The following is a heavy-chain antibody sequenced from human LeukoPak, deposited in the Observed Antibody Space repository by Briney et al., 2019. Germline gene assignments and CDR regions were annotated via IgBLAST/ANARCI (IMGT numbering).Heavy chain of an antibody. J-gene: IGHJ6*02. D-gene: IGHD3-22*01. Sequence: SETLSLTCAVYGGSFSGYYWSWIRRPPGKGLEWIGEINHSGSTNYNPSLKSRVTISVDTSKNQFSLKLSSVTAADTAVYYCARLCDSSGYRYYYYGMDVWGQGTTVTVSS. CDR3: ARLCDSSGYRYYYYGMDV. V-gene: IGHV4-34*01. CDR1: GGSFSGYY. CDR2: INHSGST.